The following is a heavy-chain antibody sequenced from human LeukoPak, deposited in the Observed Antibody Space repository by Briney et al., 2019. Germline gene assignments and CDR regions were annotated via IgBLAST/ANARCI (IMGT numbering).Heavy chain of an antibody. V-gene: IGHV4-34*01. Sequence: SETLSLTCAAYGGSFSGYYWSWIRQPPGKGLEWIGEINHSGSTNYNPSLKSRVTISVDTSKNQFSLKLSSVTAADTAVYYCARGIGEWELLSLDYWGQGTLVTVSS. CDR2: INHSGST. CDR1: GGSFSGYY. D-gene: IGHD1-26*01. CDR3: ARGIGEWELLSLDY. J-gene: IGHJ4*02.